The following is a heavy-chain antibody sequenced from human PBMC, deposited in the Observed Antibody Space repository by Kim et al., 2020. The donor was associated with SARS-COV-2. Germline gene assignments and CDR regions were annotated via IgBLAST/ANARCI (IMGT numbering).Heavy chain of an antibody. CDR1: GFTFSSYA. CDR3: AKGKSVIGWFDP. CDR2: IYSGGSST. V-gene: IGHV3-23*03. J-gene: IGHJ5*02. Sequence: GGSLRLSCAASGFTFSSYAMSWVRQAPGKGLEWVSVIYSGGSSTYYADSVKGRFTISRDNSKNTLYLQMNSLRAEDTAVYYCAKGKSVIGWFDPWGQGTLVTVSS.